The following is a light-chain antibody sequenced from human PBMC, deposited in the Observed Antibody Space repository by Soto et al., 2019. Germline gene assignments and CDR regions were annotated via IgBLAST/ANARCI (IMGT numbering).Light chain of an antibody. CDR2: AAS. J-gene: IGKJ1*01. Sequence: MTQSPATLSVSPGERATLSCRASQSVSSNLAWYQQKPGKAPNLLVYAASSLQSGVPSRFTGSGSGTDFTLTISNLQPEDFATYYCQQSFTTWTFGQGTKVDIK. CDR3: QQSFTTWT. V-gene: IGKV1-39*01. CDR1: QSVSSN.